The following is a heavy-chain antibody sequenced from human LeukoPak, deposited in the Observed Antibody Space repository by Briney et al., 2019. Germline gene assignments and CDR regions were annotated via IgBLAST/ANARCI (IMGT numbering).Heavy chain of an antibody. V-gene: IGHV3-23*01. D-gene: IGHD5-18*01. CDR1: GFTFSSYA. CDR2: ISGSGVTT. Sequence: GGSLRLSCAASGFTFSSYAMSWVRQAPGKGLEWVSTISGSGVTTYYADSVKGRFTISRDNSKNTLYLQMNSLRAEDTAVYYCAKEAAMVGGKWFDPWGQGTLVTVSS. CDR3: AKEAAMVGGKWFDP. J-gene: IGHJ5*02.